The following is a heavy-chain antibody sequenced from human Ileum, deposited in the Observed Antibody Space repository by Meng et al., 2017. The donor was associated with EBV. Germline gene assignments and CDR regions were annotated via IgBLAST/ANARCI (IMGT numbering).Heavy chain of an antibody. CDR3: ARNVPGTSAYYD. CDR2: IYYSGST. V-gene: IGHV4-28*01. Sequence: VQLQEAGPGLVKPSATLSLPCAVSGYSISSTNWWGWIRQPPGKGLEWIGYIYYSGSTSYNPSLKSRVTMSVDTSKNQFSLNLNSVTAVDTAVYYCARNVPGTSAYYDWGQGTLVTVSS. CDR1: GYSISSTNW. J-gene: IGHJ4*02. D-gene: IGHD3-22*01.